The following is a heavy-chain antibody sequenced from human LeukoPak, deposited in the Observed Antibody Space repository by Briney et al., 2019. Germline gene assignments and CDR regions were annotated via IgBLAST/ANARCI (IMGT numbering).Heavy chain of an antibody. Sequence: SQTLSLTCTVSGGSISSGGYYWSWIRQHPGKGLEWIGYIYYSGSTYYNPSLKSRVTISVDTSKNQFSLKLSSVTAADTAVYYCARTPITFGGVIASPGDYWGQGTLVTVSS. V-gene: IGHV4-31*03. CDR1: GGSISSGGYY. J-gene: IGHJ4*02. CDR2: IYYSGST. D-gene: IGHD3-16*02. CDR3: ARTPITFGGVIASPGDY.